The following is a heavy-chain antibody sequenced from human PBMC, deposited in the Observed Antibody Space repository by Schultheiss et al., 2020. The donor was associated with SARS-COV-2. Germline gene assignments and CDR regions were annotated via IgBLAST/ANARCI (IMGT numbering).Heavy chain of an antibody. V-gene: IGHV1-18*01. CDR2: ISAYNGNT. CDR1: GYTFPTSD. CDR3: ARDTAAGGFDP. D-gene: IGHD6-13*01. Sequence: ASVKVSCTASGYTFPTSDINWVRRTPGQGLEWMGWISAYNGNTNYAQKLQGRVTMTTDTSTSTAYMELSSLRSEDTAVYYCARDTAAGGFDPWGQGTLVTVSS. J-gene: IGHJ5*02.